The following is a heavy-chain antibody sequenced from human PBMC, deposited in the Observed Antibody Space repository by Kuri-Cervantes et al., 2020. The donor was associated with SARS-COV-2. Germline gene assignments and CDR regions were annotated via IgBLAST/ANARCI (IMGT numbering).Heavy chain of an antibody. CDR3: ARATYYYDSSGYYSDY. CDR1: GGSFSGYY. J-gene: IGHJ4*02. V-gene: IGHV4-34*01. CDR2: INHSGST. Sequence: SETLSLTCAVSGGSFSGYYWSWIRQPPGKGLEWIGEINHSGSTNYNPSLKSRVTISVDTSKNQFSLKLSSVTAADTAVHYCARATYYYDSSGYYSDYWGQGTLVTVSS. D-gene: IGHD3-22*01.